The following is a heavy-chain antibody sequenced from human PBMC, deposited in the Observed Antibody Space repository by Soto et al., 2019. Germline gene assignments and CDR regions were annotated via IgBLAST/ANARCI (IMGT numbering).Heavy chain of an antibody. V-gene: IGHV3-7*01. CDR2: IKQDGSEK. Sequence: EVQLVESGGGLVQPGGSLRLSCAASGFTFSSYWMSWVRQAPGKGLEWVANIKQDGSEKHYVDSMKGRFTISRDNAKNSLYLEMNSLRAEDTAVYYCARDPGIAAAGTVGYFDYWGQGTLVTVSS. CDR1: GFTFSSYW. CDR3: ARDPGIAAAGTVGYFDY. D-gene: IGHD6-13*01. J-gene: IGHJ4*02.